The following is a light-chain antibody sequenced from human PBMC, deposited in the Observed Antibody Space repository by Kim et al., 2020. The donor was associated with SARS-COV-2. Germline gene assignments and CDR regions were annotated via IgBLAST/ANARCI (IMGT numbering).Light chain of an antibody. CDR1: KLEDKF. Sequence: SYELTQPPSVSVSPGQTASITCSGEKLEDKFACWYQQKPGQSPVLAIYQDAKRPSGIPERFSGSNSGNTATLTISGAQAMDEADYYCQAWDSSTVVFGGGTQLTVL. CDR3: QAWDSSTVV. CDR2: QDA. V-gene: IGLV3-1*01. J-gene: IGLJ2*01.